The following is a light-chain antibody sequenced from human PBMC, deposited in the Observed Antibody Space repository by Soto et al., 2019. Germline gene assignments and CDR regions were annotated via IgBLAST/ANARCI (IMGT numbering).Light chain of an antibody. Sequence: QSVLTQPPSASGFPGQSVTISCTGTSSDVGGYNYVSWYQQHPGKAPKLMIYEVSKRPSGVPDRFSASKSGNTASLTVSGLQAEDEADYYCSSYAGSNSYVFGTGTKVTVL. CDR2: EVS. CDR3: SSYAGSNSYV. J-gene: IGLJ1*01. CDR1: SSDVGGYNY. V-gene: IGLV2-8*01.